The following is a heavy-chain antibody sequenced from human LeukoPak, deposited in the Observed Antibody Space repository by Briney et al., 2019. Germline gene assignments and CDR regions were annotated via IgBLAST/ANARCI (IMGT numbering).Heavy chain of an antibody. J-gene: IGHJ6*03. D-gene: IGHD3-10*01. V-gene: IGHV3-9*01. CDR3: AKDMSRGQGHYYRYMDV. Sequence: PGRSLRLSCAASGFSFDNYAMHWVRQAPGKGLEWVSGISWNSGSIAYADSVKGRFTISRDNAKNSLYLQMNSLRLEDTALYYCAKDMSRGQGHYYRYMDVWGKGTTVTVSS. CDR1: GFSFDNYA. CDR2: ISWNSGSI.